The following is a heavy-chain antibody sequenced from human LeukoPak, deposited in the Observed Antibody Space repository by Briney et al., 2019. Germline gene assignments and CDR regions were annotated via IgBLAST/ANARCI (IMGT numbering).Heavy chain of an antibody. CDR2: INHSGST. CDR1: GGSFSGYY. D-gene: IGHD3/OR15-3a*01. Sequence: SETLSLTCAVYGGSFSGYYWSWIRQPPGKGLEWIGEINHSGSTNYNPSLKSRVTISVDTSKNQFTLKLSSVTAADTAVYYCARGGGLGYYYYYMDVWGKGTTVTISS. J-gene: IGHJ6*03. CDR3: ARGGGLGYYYYYMDV. V-gene: IGHV4-34*01.